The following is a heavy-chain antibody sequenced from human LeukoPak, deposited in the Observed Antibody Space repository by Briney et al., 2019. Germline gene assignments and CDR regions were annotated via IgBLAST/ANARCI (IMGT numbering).Heavy chain of an antibody. J-gene: IGHJ3*01. CDR3: ARGGRGLLWFRDALDV. V-gene: IGHV3-30*03. CDR2: LSSDGFYK. D-gene: IGHD5-18*01. Sequence: PGGSLRLSCAASGFTFRNSAMHWVRQAPGKGLEWLTVLSSDGFYKYSQESLPGRFTISRDNSKNTLYLEMNSLRPEDTAVYYCARGGRGLLWFRDALDVWGQGTKVTVSS. CDR1: GFTFRNSA.